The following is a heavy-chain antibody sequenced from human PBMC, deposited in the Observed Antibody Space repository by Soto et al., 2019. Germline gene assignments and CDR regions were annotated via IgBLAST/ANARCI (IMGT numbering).Heavy chain of an antibody. D-gene: IGHD6-19*01. CDR1: GGSISSYY. CDR2: IYYSGST. J-gene: IGHJ4*02. Sequence: SDTLSLTCTVSGGSISSYYWSWIRQPPGKGLEWIGYIYYSGSTNYNPSLKSRVTISVDTSKNQFSLKLSSVTAADTAVYYCARDMSSGWLDYWGQGTLVTVSS. V-gene: IGHV4-59*01. CDR3: ARDMSSGWLDY.